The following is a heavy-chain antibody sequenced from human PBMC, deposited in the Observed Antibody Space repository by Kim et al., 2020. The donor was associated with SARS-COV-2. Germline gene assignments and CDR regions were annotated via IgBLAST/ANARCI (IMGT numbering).Heavy chain of an antibody. D-gene: IGHD3-10*01. CDR1: GFTFSNAW. CDR3: TTDPGSGSSLGYYYGMDV. Sequence: GGSLRLSCAASGFTFSNAWMSWVRQAPGKGLEWVGRIKSKTDGGTTDYAPVKGRFTISRDDSKNTLYLQMNSLKTEDTAVYYCTTDPGSGSSLGYYYGMDVWGQGTTVTVSS. CDR2: IKSKTDGGTT. V-gene: IGHV3-15*01. J-gene: IGHJ6*02.